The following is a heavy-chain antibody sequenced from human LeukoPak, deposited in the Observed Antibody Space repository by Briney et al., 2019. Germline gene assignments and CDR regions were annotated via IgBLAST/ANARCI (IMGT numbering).Heavy chain of an antibody. D-gene: IGHD6-6*01. CDR2: ISGSGGST. V-gene: IGHV3-23*01. Sequence: GGSLRLSCAASGFTVSDNYMNWVRQAPGKGLEWVSAISGSGGSTYYADSVKGRFTISRDNSKNTLYLQMNSLRAEDTAVYYCAKIDGDVAARPFDYWGQGTLVTVSS. J-gene: IGHJ4*02. CDR1: GFTVSDNY. CDR3: AKIDGDVAARPFDY.